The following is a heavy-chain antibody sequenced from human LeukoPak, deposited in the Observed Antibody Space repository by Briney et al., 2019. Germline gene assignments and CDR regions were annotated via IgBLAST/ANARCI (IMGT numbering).Heavy chain of an antibody. CDR1: GYTFTSYG. D-gene: IGHD3-10*01. J-gene: IGHJ6*04. Sequence: ASVKVSCKASGYTFTSYGISWVRQAPGQGLEWMGWISAYNGNTNYAPKLQGRVTMTTDTSTSTAYMELRSLRSDDTAVYYCARDSPRVLWFGESNYYGMDVWGKGTTVTVSS. V-gene: IGHV1-18*04. CDR2: ISAYNGNT. CDR3: ARDSPRVLWFGESNYYGMDV.